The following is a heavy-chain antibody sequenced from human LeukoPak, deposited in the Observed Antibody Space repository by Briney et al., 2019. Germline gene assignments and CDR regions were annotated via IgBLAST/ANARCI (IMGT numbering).Heavy chain of an antibody. Sequence: ASVKVSCKASGYTFTSYDINWVRQATGQGLEWMGWMNPNSGNTGYAQKFQGRVTITRNTSISTAYMELSSLRSEDTAVYYCARHGGYSYGVDYWGQGTLVTASS. J-gene: IGHJ4*02. CDR1: GYTFTSYD. V-gene: IGHV1-8*03. D-gene: IGHD5-18*01. CDR2: MNPNSGNT. CDR3: ARHGGYSYGVDY.